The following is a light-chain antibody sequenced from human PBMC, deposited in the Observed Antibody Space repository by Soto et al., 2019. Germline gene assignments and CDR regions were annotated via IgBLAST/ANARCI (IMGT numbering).Light chain of an antibody. V-gene: IGLV3-21*04. CDR3: QVWDSSSDQPGV. J-gene: IGLJ6*01. Sequence: SYELTQPPSVSVAPGKTARITCGGNNIGSKSVHWYQQKPGQAPVLVICYDGDRPSGIPERFSGSNSGDTATLTISRVEAGDEADYYCQVWDSSSDQPGVFGSGTQLTVL. CDR1: NIGSKS. CDR2: YDG.